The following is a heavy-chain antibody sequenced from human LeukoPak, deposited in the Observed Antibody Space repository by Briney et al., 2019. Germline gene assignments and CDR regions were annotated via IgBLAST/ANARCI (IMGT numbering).Heavy chain of an antibody. CDR3: AREVADYGGYYYYHYMDV. V-gene: IGHV4-4*07. J-gene: IGHJ6*03. CDR2: IYTSGSN. Sequence: TSETLSLTCTVSGGSISSYYWSWIRQPAGKGLEWIGRIYTSGSNNYNPSLKSRVTMSVDTSKNQFSLKLSSVTAADTAMYYCAREVADYGGYYYYHYMDVWGKGTTVTISS. D-gene: IGHD4-23*01. CDR1: GGSISSYY.